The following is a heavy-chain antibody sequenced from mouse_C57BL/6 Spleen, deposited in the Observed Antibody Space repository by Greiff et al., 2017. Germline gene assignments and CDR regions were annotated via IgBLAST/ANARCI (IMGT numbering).Heavy chain of an antibody. V-gene: IGHV5-17*01. CDR1: GFTFSDYG. CDR3: ATSDYAFAY. Sequence: EVQGVESGGGLVKPGGSLKLSCAASGFTFSDYGMHWVRQAPEKGLEWVAYISSGSSTNYYADTVKGRFTISRDNAKNTPFLQMTSLRSEDTAMYYCATSDYAFAYWGQGTLVTVSA. D-gene: IGHD2-4*01. CDR2: ISSGSSTN. J-gene: IGHJ3*01.